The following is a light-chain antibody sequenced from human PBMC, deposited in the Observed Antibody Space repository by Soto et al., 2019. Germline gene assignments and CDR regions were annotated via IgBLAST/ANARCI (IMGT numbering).Light chain of an antibody. CDR3: QQRTNWPLT. V-gene: IGKV3-11*01. Sequence: EIVLTQSPATLSLSPGERATLSCRASQSVSSYLAWYQQKPGQAPRLLIYDASDKATGIPARFSGSGSGTDFTPAISSLEPEDFAVYYWQQRTNWPLTFGQGTRLEIK. CDR1: QSVSSY. J-gene: IGKJ5*01. CDR2: DAS.